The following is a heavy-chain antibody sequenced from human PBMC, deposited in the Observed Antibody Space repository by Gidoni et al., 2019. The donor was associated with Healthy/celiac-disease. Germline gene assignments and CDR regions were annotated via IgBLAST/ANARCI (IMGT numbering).Heavy chain of an antibody. J-gene: IGHJ6*02. D-gene: IGHD2-2*01. CDR2: ISGSGGST. Sequence: EVQLLESGGGLVQPGGSLRLSCAASGFTFSSSAMSWVRQAPGKGLGWVSAISGSGGSTYYADSVKGRFTISRDNSKNTLYLQMNSLRAEDTAVYYCAKSGHCSSTSCYYYGMDVWGQGTTVTVSS. CDR1: GFTFSSSA. V-gene: IGHV3-23*01. CDR3: AKSGHCSSTSCYYYGMDV.